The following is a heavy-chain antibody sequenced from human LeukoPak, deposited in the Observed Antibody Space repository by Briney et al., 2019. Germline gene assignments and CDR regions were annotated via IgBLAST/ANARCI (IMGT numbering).Heavy chain of an antibody. CDR3: ARDFLYCSSTSCLRGYSYGYWFDY. Sequence: ASVKVSCKASGYTFTGYYMHWVRQAPGQGLEWMGWINPNSGGTNYAQKFQGRVTMTRDTSISTAYMDLSRLRSDDTAVYYCARDFLYCSSTSCLRGYSYGYWFDYWGQGTLVTVSS. J-gene: IGHJ4*02. D-gene: IGHD2-2*01. CDR1: GYTFTGYY. V-gene: IGHV1-2*02. CDR2: INPNSGGT.